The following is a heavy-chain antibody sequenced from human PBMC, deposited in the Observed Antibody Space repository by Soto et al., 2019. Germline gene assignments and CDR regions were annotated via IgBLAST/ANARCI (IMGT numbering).Heavy chain of an antibody. V-gene: IGHV3-23*01. CDR2: ISIGGST. CDR3: AKRSGAGGHFDY. Sequence: PGGSLRLSCAASGFTFSSYAMGWVRQGPGKGLEWVAGISIGGSTHYADSVRGRFTNSKDNSKNTLSLQMNSLTAEDTAVYFCAKRSGAGGHFDYWGQGALVTVSS. CDR1: GFTFSSYA. D-gene: IGHD2-15*01. J-gene: IGHJ4*02.